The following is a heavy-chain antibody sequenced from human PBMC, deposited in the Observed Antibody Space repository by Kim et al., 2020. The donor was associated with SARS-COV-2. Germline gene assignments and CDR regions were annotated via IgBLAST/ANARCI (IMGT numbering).Heavy chain of an antibody. CDR2: ISYDGSNK. V-gene: IGHV3-33*05. D-gene: IGHD3-10*01. CDR1: GFTFSSYG. Sequence: GGSLRLSCAASGFTFSSYGMHWVRQAPGKGLEWVAVISYDGSNKYYADSVKGRFTISRDNSKNTLYLQMNSLRAEDTAVYYCATLMGGFGELFLGRYGMDVWGQGTTVTVSS. J-gene: IGHJ6*02. CDR3: ATLMGGFGELFLGRYGMDV.